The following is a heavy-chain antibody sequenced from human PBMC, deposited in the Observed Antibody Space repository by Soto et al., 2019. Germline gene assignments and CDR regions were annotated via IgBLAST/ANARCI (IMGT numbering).Heavy chain of an antibody. Sequence: QVQLQQWGAGLLKPSETLSLTCAVYGGSFSGYYWSWIRQPPGKGLEWIGEINHSGSTNYNPSLKSRGTISVDTAKNQFSLKVSSVTAADTAVYYCARVPGIAKIDYWGQGTLVTVSS. CDR1: GGSFSGYY. D-gene: IGHD6-13*01. CDR3: ARVPGIAKIDY. J-gene: IGHJ4*02. CDR2: INHSGST. V-gene: IGHV4-34*01.